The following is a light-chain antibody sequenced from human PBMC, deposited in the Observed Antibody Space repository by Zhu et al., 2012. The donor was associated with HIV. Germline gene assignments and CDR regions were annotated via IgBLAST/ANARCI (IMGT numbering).Light chain of an antibody. J-gene: IGKJ1*01. CDR3: QQYDSSPWT. Sequence: EIVLTQSPGTLSVSPGERATLSCRASQTLSSSHLAWYQQKPGQAPRLVIYGGSTRATDIPDRFSGGGSGTDFTLTISRLEPEDFALYHCQQYDSSPWTFGQGTKVEIK. CDR2: GGS. CDR1: QTLSSSH. V-gene: IGKV3-20*01.